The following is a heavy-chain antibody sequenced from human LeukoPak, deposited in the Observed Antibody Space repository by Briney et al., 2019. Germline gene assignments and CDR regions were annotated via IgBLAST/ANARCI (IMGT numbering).Heavy chain of an antibody. CDR3: ARHDPLITMIIGERAFDM. J-gene: IGHJ3*02. CDR2: INYSGST. Sequence: SETLSLTCTVSGGSITSSYWSCIRQPPGKGLEWIGYINYSGSTNYNPSLKNRVTISVDTSRNQFSLRLSSVTAADTAVYYCARHDPLITMIIGERAFDMWGQGTMVTVPS. D-gene: IGHD3-22*01. CDR1: GGSITSSY. V-gene: IGHV4-59*08.